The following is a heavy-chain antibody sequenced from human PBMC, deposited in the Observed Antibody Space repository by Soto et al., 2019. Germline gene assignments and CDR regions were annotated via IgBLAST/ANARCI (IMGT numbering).Heavy chain of an antibody. D-gene: IGHD6-19*01. CDR1: GFTFSSHS. J-gene: IGHJ5*02. Sequence: GGSLRLSCAASGFTFSSHSMNWVRQAPGKGLKWVSSISSSSSYIYYADSVKGRFTISRDNAKNSLYLQMNSLRAEDTALYYCARDPQWLVHSDWFDPWGQGTLVTVSS. V-gene: IGHV3-21*01. CDR3: ARDPQWLVHSDWFDP. CDR2: ISSSSSYI.